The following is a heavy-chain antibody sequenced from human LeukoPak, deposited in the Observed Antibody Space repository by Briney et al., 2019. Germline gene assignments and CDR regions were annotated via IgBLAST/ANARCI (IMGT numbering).Heavy chain of an antibody. J-gene: IGHJ4*02. CDR1: GGSFSGYY. D-gene: IGHD6-19*01. V-gene: IGHV4-34*01. CDR2: INHSGST. Sequence: PSETLSLTCAVYGGSFSGYYWSWIRQPPGKGLEWIGEINHSGSTNYNPSLQSRVTISVDTSKNQFSLKLSSVTAADTAVYYCARGRGYSSGDKRFDYWGRGTLVTVS. CDR3: ARGRGYSSGDKRFDY.